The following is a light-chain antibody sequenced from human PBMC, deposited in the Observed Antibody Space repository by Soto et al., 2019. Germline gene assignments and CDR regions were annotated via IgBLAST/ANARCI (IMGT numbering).Light chain of an antibody. V-gene: IGLV2-23*01. Sequence: QSVLTQPASVSGSPGQSITISCTGTSSDVGSYSLVSWYQHHPGKAPKLMIYEDSKRPSGVSNRFSGSKSGNTASLTISGLQAEDEADYYCCSYAGSGTWVFGGGTKLTVL. CDR3: CSYAGSGTWV. J-gene: IGLJ3*02. CDR2: EDS. CDR1: SSDVGSYSL.